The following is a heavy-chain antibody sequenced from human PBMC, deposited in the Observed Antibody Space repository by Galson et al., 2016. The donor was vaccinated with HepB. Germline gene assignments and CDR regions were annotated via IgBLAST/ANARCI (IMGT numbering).Heavy chain of an antibody. Sequence: ETLSLTCTVSGVSTNSYYWSWIRQPPGKGLEWIGYVYNGGSTNYNPSLKSRVTISVDTPKNEFSLRLTSVTPADTAIYYCASDRGSDGPRDWYFDLWGRGTLVTVSS. CDR1: GVSTNSYY. CDR2: VYNGGST. V-gene: IGHV4-59*01. CDR3: ASDRGSDGPRDWYFDL. D-gene: IGHD5-24*01. J-gene: IGHJ2*01.